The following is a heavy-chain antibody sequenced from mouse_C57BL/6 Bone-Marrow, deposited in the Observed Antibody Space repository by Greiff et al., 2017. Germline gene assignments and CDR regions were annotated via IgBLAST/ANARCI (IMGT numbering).Heavy chain of an antibody. J-gene: IGHJ3*01. D-gene: IGHD1-1*02. CDR2: ISSKSDNYAT. Sequence: EVQVVESGGGLVQPGGSMKLSCVASGFTFSNYWMNWVRQSPEQGLEWVGQISSKSDNYATHYADSVKGRFTISRDDSESKVYRQMNNVRAEDTGIDYWTGDYYGGGGAYWGQGTLVTVSA. CDR1: GFTFSNYW. V-gene: IGHV6-3*01. CDR3: TGDYYGGGGAY.